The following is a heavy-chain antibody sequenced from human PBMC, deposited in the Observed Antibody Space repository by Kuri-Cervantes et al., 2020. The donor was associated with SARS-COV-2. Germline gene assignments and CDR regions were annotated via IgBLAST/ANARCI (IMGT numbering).Heavy chain of an antibody. D-gene: IGHD6-19*01. V-gene: IGHV3-66*02. CDR3: ARVEVAGMSYGMDV. CDR1: GFTVSSNY. J-gene: IGHJ6*02. CDR2: IYSGGST. Sequence: GESLKISCAAFGFTVSSNYMSWVRQAPGKGLGWVPVIYSGGSTYYADSVKGRFTISRDNSKNTLYIQMNSLRAEDTAVYYCARVEVAGMSYGMDVWGQGTTVTVSS.